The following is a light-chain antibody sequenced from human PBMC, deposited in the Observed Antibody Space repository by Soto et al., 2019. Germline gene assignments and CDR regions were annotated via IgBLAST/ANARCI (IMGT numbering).Light chain of an antibody. CDR1: QSVSSSY. J-gene: IGKJ5*01. Sequence: EIVLTQSPGTLSLSPGEKATISCRARQSVSSSYFAWYQQKPGQAPRLLIYGASSRATGIPDRFSGSGSGTDFTLTISRLEPEDFAVYYCQQYGPPITFGQGTRLEIK. CDR3: QQYGPPIT. CDR2: GAS. V-gene: IGKV3-20*01.